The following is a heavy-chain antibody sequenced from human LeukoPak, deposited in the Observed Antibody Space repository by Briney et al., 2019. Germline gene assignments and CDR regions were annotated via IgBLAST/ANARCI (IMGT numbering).Heavy chain of an antibody. CDR2: INPNSGGT. D-gene: IGHD3-22*01. Sequence: ASVKVSCKASGYTFTGYYMHWVRQAPGQGLEWMGWINPNSGGTNYAQKFQGRVTMTRNTSISTAYMELSSLRSEDTAVYYCARGSGYYDSSPDAFDIWGQGTMVTVSS. V-gene: IGHV1-2*02. CDR1: GYTFTGYY. J-gene: IGHJ3*02. CDR3: ARGSGYYDSSPDAFDI.